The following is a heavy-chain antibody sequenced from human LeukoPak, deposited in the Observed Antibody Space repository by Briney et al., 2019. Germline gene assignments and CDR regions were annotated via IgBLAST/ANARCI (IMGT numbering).Heavy chain of an antibody. Sequence: ASVKVSCKASGYTFTGYYMHWVRQAPGQGLEWMGWINPNSGGTNYAQKFQGRVTMTRDMSISTAYVELSRLRSDDTAVYYCARGLYSGSYSPKGGNWFDPWGQGTLVTVSS. CDR3: ARGLYSGSYSPKGGNWFDP. CDR2: INPNSGGT. J-gene: IGHJ5*02. V-gene: IGHV1-2*02. CDR1: GYTFTGYY. D-gene: IGHD1-26*01.